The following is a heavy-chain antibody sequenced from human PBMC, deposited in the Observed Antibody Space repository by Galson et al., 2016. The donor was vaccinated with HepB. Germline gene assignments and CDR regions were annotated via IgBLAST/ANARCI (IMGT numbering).Heavy chain of an antibody. CDR1: GFTFSDYT. Sequence: SLRLSCAASGFTFSDYTMHWIRQAPGQAPGEGLEWVAVISEDGTQKYLADSVKGRFTISRDNSRSILYLQMNSLRREDTDIYYCARSVSSAWHTFDSWGQGTLVSVSS. CDR3: ARSVSSAWHTFDS. J-gene: IGHJ5*01. V-gene: IGHV3-30*04. D-gene: IGHD6-25*01. CDR2: ISEDGTQK.